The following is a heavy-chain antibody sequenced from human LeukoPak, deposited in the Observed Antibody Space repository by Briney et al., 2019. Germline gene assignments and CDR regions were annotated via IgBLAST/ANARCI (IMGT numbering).Heavy chain of an antibody. CDR3: ARQVDEGYQYYYYYMDV. CDR2: IYYSGST. CDR1: GYSISSGYY. V-gene: IGHV4-38-2*01. Sequence: PSETLSLTCAVSGYSISSGYYWGWIRQPPGKGLEWIGRIYYSGSTYYNPSLKSRVTISVDTSKNQFSLKLSSVTAADTAVYYCARQVDEGYQYYYYYMDVWGKGTTVTVSS. J-gene: IGHJ6*03. D-gene: IGHD5-18*01.